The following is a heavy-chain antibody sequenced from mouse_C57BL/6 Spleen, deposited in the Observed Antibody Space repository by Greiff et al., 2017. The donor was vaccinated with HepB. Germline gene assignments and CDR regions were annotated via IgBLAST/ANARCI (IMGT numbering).Heavy chain of an antibody. D-gene: IGHD1-1*01. V-gene: IGHV1-82*01. Sequence: VKLMESGPELVKPGASVKISCKASGYAFSSSWMNWVKQRPGKGLEWIGRIYPGDGDTNYNGKFKGKATLTADKSSSTAYMQLSSLTSEDSAVYFCARSEGDYYYGSSYSFAYWGQGTLVTVSA. J-gene: IGHJ3*01. CDR1: GYAFSSSW. CDR2: IYPGDGDT. CDR3: ARSEGDYYYGSSYSFAY.